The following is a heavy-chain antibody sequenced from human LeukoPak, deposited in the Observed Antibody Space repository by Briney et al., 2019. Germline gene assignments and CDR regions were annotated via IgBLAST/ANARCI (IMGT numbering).Heavy chain of an antibody. CDR2: IYSGGST. CDR3: AREGNYYGSGSYIGY. J-gene: IGHJ4*02. CDR1: GFTVSSNC. V-gene: IGHV3-66*01. Sequence: PGGSLRLSCAASGFTVSSNCMSWVRQAPGKGLEWVSVIYSGGSTYYADSVKGRFTISRDNSKNTLYLQMNSLRAEDTAVYYCAREGNYYGSGSYIGYWGQGTLVTVSS. D-gene: IGHD3-10*01.